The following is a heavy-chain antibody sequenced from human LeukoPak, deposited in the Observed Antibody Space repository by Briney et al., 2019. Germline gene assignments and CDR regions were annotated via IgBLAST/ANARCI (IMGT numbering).Heavy chain of an antibody. CDR2: INPSDDST. Sequence: ASVKVSCKASGYTFTSYYMHWVRQAPGQGLEWMGIINPSDDSTSYAQKFQGRVTMTRDTSTSTVYMELSSLRYEETAVYYCARDHYDFWSGTELDYWGQGTLVTVSP. J-gene: IGHJ4*02. CDR1: GYTFTSYY. V-gene: IGHV1-46*01. D-gene: IGHD3-3*01. CDR3: ARDHYDFWSGTELDY.